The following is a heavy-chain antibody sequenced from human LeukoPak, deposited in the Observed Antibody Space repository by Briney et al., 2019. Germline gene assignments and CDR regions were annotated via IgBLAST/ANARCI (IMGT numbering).Heavy chain of an antibody. V-gene: IGHV3-23*01. D-gene: IGHD6-19*01. CDR1: GFTFSSYA. J-gene: IGHJ4*02. CDR2: FSGSGGST. CDR3: TTTVAGTSHY. Sequence: GGSLRLSCAASGFTFSSYAMSWVRQAPGKGLECISGFSGSGGSTYYADSVKGRFTISRDNAKNSLYLEMSSLRAEDTAIYYCTTTVAGTSHYWGQGTLVTVSS.